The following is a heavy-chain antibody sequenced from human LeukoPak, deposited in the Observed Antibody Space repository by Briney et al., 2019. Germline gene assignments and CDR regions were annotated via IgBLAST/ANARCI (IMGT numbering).Heavy chain of an antibody. D-gene: IGHD4-11*01. CDR1: GFTFTSYG. CDR3: ARGGVTTTGDYYYYGMDV. J-gene: IGHJ6*02. Sequence: GASVKVSCKASGFTFTSYGISWVRQAPGQGLEWMGWISAYNGNTNYAQKLQGRVTMTTHTSTSTAYMELRSLRSDDTAVYYCARGGVTTTGDYYYYGMDVWGQGTTVTVSS. V-gene: IGHV1-18*01. CDR2: ISAYNGNT.